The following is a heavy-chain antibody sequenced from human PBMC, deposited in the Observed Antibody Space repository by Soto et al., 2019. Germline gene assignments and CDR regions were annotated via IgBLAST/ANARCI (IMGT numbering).Heavy chain of an antibody. CDR1: GGSISSYC. V-gene: IGHV4-4*07. CDR3: ARDRRIAFYGMDV. D-gene: IGHD6-13*01. Sequence: SETRSRTWTVSGGSISSYCWSWIRQPAGKGLEWIGRIYTSGSTNYNPSLKSRVTMSVDTSKNQFSLKLSSVTAADTAVYYCARDRRIAFYGMDVWGQGTTVTVSS. CDR2: IYTSGST. J-gene: IGHJ6*02.